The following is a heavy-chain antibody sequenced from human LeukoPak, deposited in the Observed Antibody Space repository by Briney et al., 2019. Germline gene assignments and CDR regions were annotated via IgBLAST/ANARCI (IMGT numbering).Heavy chain of an antibody. CDR1: GGSISSGGYY. D-gene: IGHD6-13*01. J-gene: IGHJ5*02. CDR3: ARGPWYGWFDP. CDR2: IYYSGST. Sequence: SETLSLTCTVSGGSISSGGYYWSWIRQHPGKGLEWIGYIYYSGSTYYNPSLKSRVTISVDTSKNQFPLKLSSVTAADTAVYYCARGPWYGWFDPWGQGTLVTVSS. V-gene: IGHV4-31*03.